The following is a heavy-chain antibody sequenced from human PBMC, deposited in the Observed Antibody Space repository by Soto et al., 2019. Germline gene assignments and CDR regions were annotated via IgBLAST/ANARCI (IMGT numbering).Heavy chain of an antibody. D-gene: IGHD6-6*01. J-gene: IGHJ5*02. CDR2: IFSNDDI. V-gene: IGHV2-26*01. CDR1: GFSLSNAKMG. Sequence: QVTLKESGPVLVKPTETLTLTCTVSGFSLSNAKMGVSWIRQPPGKALEWLAHIFSNDDISYSTSLKRMISIFKDTSKSQVVLTMTNMDPVDRGTYYCARIAARRGWFDPWGQGTLVSVSS. CDR3: ARIAARRGWFDP.